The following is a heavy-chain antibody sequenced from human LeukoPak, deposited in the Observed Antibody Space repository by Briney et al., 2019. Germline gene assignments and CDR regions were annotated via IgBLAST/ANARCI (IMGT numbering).Heavy chain of an antibody. Sequence: GGSLRLSCEASGFTFSSFWMHWVRQAPGKGLVWLSRINTDGSSITYADSVKGRFTISRDNAKNTLYLQMNSLRAEDTAIYYCASGVQGSSWIVNWGQGTLVTVSS. CDR2: INTDGSSI. CDR1: GFTFSSFW. V-gene: IGHV3-74*01. D-gene: IGHD6-13*01. CDR3: ASGVQGSSWIVN. J-gene: IGHJ4*02.